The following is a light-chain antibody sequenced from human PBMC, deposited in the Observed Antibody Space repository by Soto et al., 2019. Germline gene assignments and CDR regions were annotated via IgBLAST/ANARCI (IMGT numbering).Light chain of an antibody. V-gene: IGLV7-46*01. CDR2: DTV. J-gene: IGLJ1*01. Sequence: QAVVTQEPSLTVSPGGTVTLTCGSSTGTVTSGHYPYWFQQKPGQAPRTLIYDTVKKHSWTPARFSGSLLGGKAALTLSGAQPEDEADYYCLLSYNGTYVFGPGIKVTLL. CDR1: TGTVTSGHY. CDR3: LLSYNGTYV.